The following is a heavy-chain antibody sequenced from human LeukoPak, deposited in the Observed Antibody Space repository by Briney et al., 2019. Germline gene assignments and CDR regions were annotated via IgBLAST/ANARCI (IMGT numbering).Heavy chain of an antibody. V-gene: IGHV3-23*01. J-gene: IGHJ4*02. CDR1: GFAFTIYA. CDR2: ISASGDST. D-gene: IGHD3-9*01. CDR3: ARDDNYDILTGYYAELTLGY. Sequence: GGSLRLSCAASGFAFTIYAMSWVRQAPGKGLEWVSGISASGDSTYYADLVKGRFTISRENSKHTLSLQMNSLRAEDTAVYYCARDDNYDILTGYYAELTLGYWGQGTLVTVSS.